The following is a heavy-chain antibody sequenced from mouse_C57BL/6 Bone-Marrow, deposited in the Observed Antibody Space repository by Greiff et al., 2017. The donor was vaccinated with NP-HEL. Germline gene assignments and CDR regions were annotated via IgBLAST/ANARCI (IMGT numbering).Heavy chain of an antibody. Sequence: VQLQQSGAELVKPGASVMMSCKASGYTFTSYWITWVKQRPGQGLEWFGDIYPGSGSTNYIEQFKSKATLTVDTSSSTAYMQLISLTSEDSAVYYCARGIYDGNLAWFAYWGQGTLVTVSA. CDR2: IYPGSGST. CDR1: GYTFTSYW. CDR3: ARGIYDGNLAWFAY. V-gene: IGHV1-55*01. D-gene: IGHD2-1*01. J-gene: IGHJ3*01.